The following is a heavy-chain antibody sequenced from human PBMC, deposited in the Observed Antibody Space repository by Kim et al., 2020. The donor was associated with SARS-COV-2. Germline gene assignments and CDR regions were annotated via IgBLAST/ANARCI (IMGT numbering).Heavy chain of an antibody. CDR3: ARHDSSGSVDAFDI. V-gene: IGHV5-51*01. J-gene: IGHJ3*02. Sequence: SPSFQGQVTISADKSISTAYLQWSSLKASDTAMYYCARHDSSGSVDAFDIWGQGTMVTVSS. D-gene: IGHD3-22*01.